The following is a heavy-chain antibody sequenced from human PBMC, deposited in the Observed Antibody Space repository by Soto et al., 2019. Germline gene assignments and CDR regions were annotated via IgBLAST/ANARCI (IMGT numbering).Heavy chain of an antibody. CDR2: ISSSSSYI. CDR1: GFTFSSYS. Sequence: GSLRLSCAASGFTFSSYSMNWVRQAPGKGLEWVSSISSSSSYIYYADSVKGRFTISRDNAKNSLYLQMNSLRAEDTAVYYCARDPKFGSSWSNFDYWGQGTLVTVSS. V-gene: IGHV3-21*01. D-gene: IGHD6-13*01. J-gene: IGHJ4*02. CDR3: ARDPKFGSSWSNFDY.